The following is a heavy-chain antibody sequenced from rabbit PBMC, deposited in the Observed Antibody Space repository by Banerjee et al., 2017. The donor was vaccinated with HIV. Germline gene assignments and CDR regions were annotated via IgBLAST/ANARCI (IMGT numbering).Heavy chain of an antibody. CDR2: IYAGSSGST. Sequence: QEQLEESGGDLVKPEGSLTLTCTASGFSFSSSYWICWVRQAPGKGLEWIACIYAGSSGSTYYASWAKGRFTISKTSSTTVTLQMTSLTAADTATYFCARGIGYAGYAYARWAFDPWGPGTLVTVS. J-gene: IGHJ2*01. CDR1: GFSFSSSYW. D-gene: IGHD6-1*01. CDR3: ARGIGYAGYAYARWAFDP. V-gene: IGHV1S45*01.